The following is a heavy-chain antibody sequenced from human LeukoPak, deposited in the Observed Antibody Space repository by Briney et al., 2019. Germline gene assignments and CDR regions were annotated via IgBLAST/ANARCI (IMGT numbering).Heavy chain of an antibody. CDR3: ATSTTMRVAGGGAFDI. Sequence: PSETLSLTCSVSGVSINNYNWRCIRRPPGDEVVGFGYIYYTRSNNYNPSLKSRVTISVDTSKNQFSLKLSSVTAADTAVYYCATSTTMRVAGGGAFDIWGQGTMVTVSS. V-gene: IGHV4-59*08. CDR2: IYYTRSN. J-gene: IGHJ3*02. D-gene: IGHD3-22*01. CDR1: GVSINNYN.